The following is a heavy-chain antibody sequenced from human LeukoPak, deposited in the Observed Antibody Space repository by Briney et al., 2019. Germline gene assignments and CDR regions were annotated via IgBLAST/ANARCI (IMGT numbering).Heavy chain of an antibody. V-gene: IGHV4-4*02. CDR3: ARGVYSYTTFDY. J-gene: IGHJ4*02. CDR1: GGSISSSNW. Sequence: SGTLSLTCAVSGGSISSSNWWSWVRQPPGKGLEWIGEIYHSGSTNYNPSLKSRVTFSVDTSKNQFSLQLSSVTAADTAVYYCARGVYSYTTFDYWGQGTLVTVSS. D-gene: IGHD5-18*01. CDR2: IYHSGST.